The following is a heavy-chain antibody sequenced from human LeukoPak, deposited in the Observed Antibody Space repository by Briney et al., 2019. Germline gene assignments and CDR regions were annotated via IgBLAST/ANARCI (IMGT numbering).Heavy chain of an antibody. CDR3: ASAAGLRNDY. Sequence: EASVKVSCKAFGGTFSSYAISWVRQAPGQGLEWMGRIIPIFGIANYAQKFQGRVTITADKSTSTAYMELSSLRSEDTAVYYCASAAGLRNDYWGQGTLVTVSS. D-gene: IGHD5-12*01. V-gene: IGHV1-69*04. J-gene: IGHJ4*02. CDR2: IIPIFGIA. CDR1: GGTFSSYA.